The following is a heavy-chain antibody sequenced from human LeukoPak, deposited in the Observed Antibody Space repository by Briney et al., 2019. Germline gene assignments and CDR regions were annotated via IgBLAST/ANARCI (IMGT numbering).Heavy chain of an antibody. J-gene: IGHJ4*02. V-gene: IGHV4-59*01. Sequence: SETLSLTCTVSGGSISSYYWSWIRQPPGKGLEWIGYIYYSGSTNYNPSLKSRVTISVDTSKNQFSLKLSSVTAADTAVYYCARSDDILTGYHYFDYWGQGTLVTVSS. CDR2: IYYSGST. CDR3: ARSDDILTGYHYFDY. D-gene: IGHD3-9*01. CDR1: GGSISSYY.